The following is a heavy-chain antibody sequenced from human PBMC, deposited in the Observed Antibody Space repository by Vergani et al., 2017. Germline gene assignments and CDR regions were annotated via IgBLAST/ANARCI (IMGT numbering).Heavy chain of an antibody. J-gene: IGHJ4*02. CDR3: ARDFAGECNSDRCYTGGL. D-gene: IGHD2/OR15-2a*01. CDR1: GYTFTAYG. CDR2: ITAYNGDP. Sequence: QVQLVQSGAEVKKPGASVKVSCKASGYTFTAYGISWVRQAPGQGLEWLGWITAYNGDPKYTRRLQDRITLTTDPSTATVYLEVRSLRSDDTAVYYCARDFAGECNSDRCYTGGLWGQGTLVTVSS. V-gene: IGHV1-18*01.